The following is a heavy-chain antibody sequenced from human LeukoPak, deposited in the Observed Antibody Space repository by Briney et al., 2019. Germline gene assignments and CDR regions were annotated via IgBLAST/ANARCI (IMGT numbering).Heavy chain of an antibody. CDR2: IKQDGSEK. CDR1: GFTFSSYW. J-gene: IGHJ3*02. CDR3: ARDRYYDFWSGYSPWDAFDI. D-gene: IGHD3-3*01. V-gene: IGHV3-7*01. Sequence: GGSLRLSCAASGFTFSSYWMSWVRQAPGKGLEWVANIKQDGSEKYYVDSVKGRFTISRDNAKNSLYLQMNSLRAEDTAVYYCARDRYYDFWSGYSPWDAFDIWGQGTMVTVSS.